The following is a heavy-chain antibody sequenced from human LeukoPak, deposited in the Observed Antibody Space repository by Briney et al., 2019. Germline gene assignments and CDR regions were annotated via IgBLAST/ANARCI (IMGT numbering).Heavy chain of an antibody. CDR2: IYYSGTT. D-gene: IGHD7-27*01. Sequence: SETLSLTCAVYGGSFSGYYWSRIRQPPGKGLEWIGYIYYSGTTNYNPSLKSRVTISVDTSKNQFSLKLSSVTAADTAVYYCARQLGSYYYYGMDVWGQGTTVTVSS. J-gene: IGHJ6*02. CDR1: GGSFSGYY. CDR3: ARQLGSYYYYGMDV. V-gene: IGHV4-59*08.